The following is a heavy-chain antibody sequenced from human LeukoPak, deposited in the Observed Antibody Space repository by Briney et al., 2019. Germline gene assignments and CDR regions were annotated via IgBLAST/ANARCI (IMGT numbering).Heavy chain of an antibody. J-gene: IGHJ4*02. CDR3: ARGAGYCSSTSCYFDY. CDR1: RFTFTDTY. Sequence: GGSLRLSCAVSRFTFTDTYMTWIRQAPGKGLESLSYISPSGTDISYADSVKGRFTISRDNAKNSLYLQMNSLRAEDTAVYYCARGAGYCSSTSCYFDYWGQGTLVTVSS. D-gene: IGHD2-2*01. V-gene: IGHV3-11*04. CDR2: ISPSGTDI.